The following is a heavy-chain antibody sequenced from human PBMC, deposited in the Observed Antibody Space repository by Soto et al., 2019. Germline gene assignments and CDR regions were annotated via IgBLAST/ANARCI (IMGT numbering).Heavy chain of an antibody. CDR2: INPSGGST. CDR3: AIDAPIVVVTPIRALGY. J-gene: IGHJ4*02. D-gene: IGHD2-21*02. CDR1: GYTFTSYY. V-gene: IGHV1-46*01. Sequence: QVQLVQSGAEVKKPGASVKVSCKASGYTFTSYYMHWVRQAPGQGLEWMGIINPSGGSTSYAQKFLCRVTTTRHTSTSTVYIELSSLRSEHTIVYHCAIDAPIVVVTPIRALGYWGQGTLVTVSS.